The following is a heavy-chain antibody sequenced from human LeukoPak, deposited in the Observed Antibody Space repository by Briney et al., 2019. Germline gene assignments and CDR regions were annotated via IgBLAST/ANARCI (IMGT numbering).Heavy chain of an antibody. V-gene: IGHV3-11*01. D-gene: IGHD3-3*01. Sequence: GGSLRLSCAASGFTFSDYYMSWIRQAPGKGLEWVSSISSGGGTIYYADSVKGRFTISRDNAKNSLYLQINSLRAEDTAVYFCARVLREWLLFGWFDPWGQGTLVTVSS. CDR2: ISSGGGTI. J-gene: IGHJ5*02. CDR1: GFTFSDYY. CDR3: ARVLREWLLFGWFDP.